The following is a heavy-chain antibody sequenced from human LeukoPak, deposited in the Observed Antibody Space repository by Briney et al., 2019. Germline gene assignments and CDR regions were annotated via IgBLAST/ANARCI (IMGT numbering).Heavy chain of an antibody. J-gene: IGHJ6*02. CDR1: GFTFSDYY. CDR3: ARSTIWHYYYGMDV. Sequence: GGSLRPSCAASGFTFSDYYMSWIRQAPGKGLEWVSYISRTTSSYTNYADSVKRRFTVSRDNAKNSLYLQMNSLRAEDTAVYYCARSTIWHYYYGMDVWGQGTTVTVSS. V-gene: IGHV3-11*03. CDR2: ISRTTSSYT. D-gene: IGHD3-3*01.